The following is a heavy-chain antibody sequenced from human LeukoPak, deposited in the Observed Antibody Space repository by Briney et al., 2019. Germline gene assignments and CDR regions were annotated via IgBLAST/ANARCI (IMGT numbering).Heavy chain of an antibody. CDR2: INHSGST. D-gene: IGHD5-12*01. CDR1: GGSFTSFC. CDR3: ARSDSGWLVDY. V-gene: IGHV4-34*01. J-gene: IGHJ4*02. Sequence: SETLSLTCAVYGGSFTSFCWSWIRQPPGNGLEWIGEINHSGSTNYNPSLKSRVTISIDTSKNQFSLKLSSVTAADTAVYYCARSDSGWLVDYWGQGTLVTVSS.